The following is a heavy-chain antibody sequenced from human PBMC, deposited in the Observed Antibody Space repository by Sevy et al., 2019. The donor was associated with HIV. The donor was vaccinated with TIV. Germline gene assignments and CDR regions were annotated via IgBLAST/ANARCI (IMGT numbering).Heavy chain of an antibody. CDR2: IKQDGSDK. V-gene: IGHV3-7*01. CDR1: GFTFSNYW. CDR3: AREGQSYYGSGTYDN. D-gene: IGHD3-10*01. J-gene: IGHJ4*02. Sequence: GGSLRLSCAASGFTFSNYWMSWVRQAPGKGLEWVANIKQDGSDKYYVDSEKGRFTISRDNAKNSLFLQMNSLRAEDTAVYYCAREGQSYYGSGTYDNWGQGTRVTVSS.